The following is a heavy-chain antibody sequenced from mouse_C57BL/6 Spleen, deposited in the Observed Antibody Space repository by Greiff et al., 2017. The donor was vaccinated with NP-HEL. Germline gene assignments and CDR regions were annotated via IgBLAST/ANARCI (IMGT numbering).Heavy chain of an antibody. Sequence: QVQLQQPGAELVKPGASVTLSCKASGYTFTSYWMHWVKQRPGQGLEWIGMIHPNSGSTNYNEKFKSKATLTVDKSSSTAYMQLSSLTSEDSAVYYCARDYGSSHYFDYWGQGTTLTVSS. J-gene: IGHJ2*01. D-gene: IGHD1-1*01. CDR2: IHPNSGST. CDR1: GYTFTSYW. V-gene: IGHV1-64*01. CDR3: ARDYGSSHYFDY.